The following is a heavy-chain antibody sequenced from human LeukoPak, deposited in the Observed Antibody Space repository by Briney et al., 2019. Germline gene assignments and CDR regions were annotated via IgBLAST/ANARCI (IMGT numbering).Heavy chain of an antibody. CDR3: ARVDVYGRSCYGMDV. Sequence: SVKVSCKASGGTFSSYAISWVRQAPGQGLEWMGGIIPIFGTANYAQKFQGRVTITADESTSTAYMELSSLRSEDTAVYYCARVDVYGRSCYGMDVWGQGTTVTVSS. V-gene: IGHV1-69*13. J-gene: IGHJ6*02. D-gene: IGHD5/OR15-5a*01. CDR2: IIPIFGTA. CDR1: GGTFSSYA.